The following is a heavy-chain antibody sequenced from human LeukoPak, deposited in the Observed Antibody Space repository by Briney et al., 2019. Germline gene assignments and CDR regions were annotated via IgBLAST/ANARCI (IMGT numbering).Heavy chain of an antibody. D-gene: IGHD3-3*01. CDR2: INHSGST. V-gene: IGHV4-34*01. CDR1: GGAFSGYY. CDR3: ARGGDYYYYYGMDV. J-gene: IGHJ6*02. Sequence: SETLSLTCAVYGGAFSGYYWTWIRQPPGKGLEWIGEINHSGSTNYNPSLKSRVTISVDTSKNQFSLKLSSVTAADTAVYYCARGGDYYYYYGMDVWGQGTTVTVSS.